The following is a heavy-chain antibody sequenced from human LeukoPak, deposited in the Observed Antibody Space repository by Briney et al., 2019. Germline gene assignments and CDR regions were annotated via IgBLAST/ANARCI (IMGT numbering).Heavy chain of an antibody. CDR1: GFTFSSYE. Sequence: GGSLRLSCAASGFTFSSYEMNWVRQAPGKGLERVSYISSSGSSIYYADSVKGRFTISRDNAKNSLFLQMNSLRAEDTAVYYCARDAAFDYWGQGTPVTVSS. J-gene: IGHJ4*02. CDR3: ARDAAFDY. V-gene: IGHV3-48*03. D-gene: IGHD6-25*01. CDR2: ISSSGSSI.